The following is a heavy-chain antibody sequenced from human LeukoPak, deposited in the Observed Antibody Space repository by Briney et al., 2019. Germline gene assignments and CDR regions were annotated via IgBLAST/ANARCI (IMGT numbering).Heavy chain of an antibody. CDR2: ISGSSSTI. D-gene: IGHD1-14*01. V-gene: IGHV3-48*01. CDR1: GFTFSSYS. J-gene: IGHJ6*04. Sequence: GGSLTLSCAASGFTFSSYSMNWVRQAPGKGLEWVSYISGSSSTIYYADSVKGRFTISRDYAKNSLYLQMNSLRVEDTAVYYCAGGYPGGVWGRGTTVSVSS. CDR3: AGGYPGGV.